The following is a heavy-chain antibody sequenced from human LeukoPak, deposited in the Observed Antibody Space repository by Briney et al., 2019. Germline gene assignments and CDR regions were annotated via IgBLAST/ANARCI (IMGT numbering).Heavy chain of an antibody. CDR2: INPSGGST. CDR3: ARGGHIVVVTATSDAFDI. CDR1: GYTFTSYY. V-gene: IGHV1-46*01. J-gene: IGHJ3*02. D-gene: IGHD2-21*02. Sequence: ASVKVSCKASGYTFTSYYMHWVRQAPGQGLEWMGIINPSGGSTSYAQKFQGRVTMTRDTSTSTVYMELSSLRSEDTAVYYCARGGHIVVVTATSDAFDIWGQGTMVTVPS.